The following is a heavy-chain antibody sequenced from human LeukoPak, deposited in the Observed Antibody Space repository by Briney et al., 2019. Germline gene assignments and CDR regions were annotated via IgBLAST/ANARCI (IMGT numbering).Heavy chain of an antibody. CDR1: GFTFSSYS. CDR2: ISSSSSYI. Sequence: PGGSLRLSCAASGFTFSSYSINWVRQAPGKGLEWVSSISSSSSYIYYADSVKGRFTISRDNAKNSLYLQMNSLRAEDTAVYYCARDKGMATFFDYWGQGTLVTVSS. CDR3: ARDKGMATFFDY. J-gene: IGHJ4*02. D-gene: IGHD5-24*01. V-gene: IGHV3-21*01.